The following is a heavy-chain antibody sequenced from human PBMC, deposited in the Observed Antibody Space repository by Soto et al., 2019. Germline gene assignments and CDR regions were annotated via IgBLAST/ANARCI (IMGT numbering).Heavy chain of an antibody. J-gene: IGHJ4*02. CDR2: INPNSGGT. Sequence: ASVRVSDRASGYNFTGSYMPWVRQAPGQGLEWMGWINPNSGGTNYAQKFQGWVTMTRDTSISTAYMELSGLRSDDTAVYYCARDARGDEAPMDYWGQGTLVTVSS. CDR3: ARDARGDEAPMDY. V-gene: IGHV1-2*04. D-gene: IGHD3-10*01. CDR1: GYNFTGSY.